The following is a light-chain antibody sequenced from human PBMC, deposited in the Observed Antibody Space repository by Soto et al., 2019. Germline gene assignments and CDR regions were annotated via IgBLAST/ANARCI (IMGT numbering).Light chain of an antibody. J-gene: IGKJ3*01. CDR3: QHYDNLPPFT. V-gene: IGKV1-33*01. CDR1: QDIRTS. Sequence: DIQMTQSPSSLSASVGARVSITCQASQDIRTSLSWFQQKPGRAPKLLIYGASYLETGVPSRLRGSGSGTDFTFTISSLQPEDIGTYYCQHYDNLPPFTFGPVTKVDIK. CDR2: GAS.